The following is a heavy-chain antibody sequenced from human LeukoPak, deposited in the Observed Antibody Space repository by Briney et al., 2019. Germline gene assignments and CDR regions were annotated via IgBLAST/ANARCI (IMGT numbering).Heavy chain of an antibody. Sequence: ASVKVSCKTSGYTFTNNAINWVRQAPGQGLEWMGLSNTNTGNPSYAQGFFTGRYVFSLDTSASTAYLQINGLKADDTAVYYCGRDPKLGIRGYTYGYIDHWGQGTLLTVAS. CDR3: GRDPKLGIRGYTYGYIDH. CDR2: SNTNTGNP. J-gene: IGHJ4*02. D-gene: IGHD5-18*01. V-gene: IGHV7-4-1*02. CDR1: GYTFTNNA.